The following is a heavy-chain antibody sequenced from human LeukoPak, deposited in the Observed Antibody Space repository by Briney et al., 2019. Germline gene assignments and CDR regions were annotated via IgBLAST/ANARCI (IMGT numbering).Heavy chain of an antibody. D-gene: IGHD2-8*02. CDR1: GFTFSSSA. CDR2: IAHHGNNK. V-gene: IGHV3-30*02. CDR3: AKDGSWSCTD. J-gene: IGHJ4*02. Sequence: GGSLRLSCGASGFTFSSSAMYWIRQGPGKGLEWVAYIAHHGNNKYYADSVKGRFTISRDNSKGSLYLQMNSLRADDTAVYYCAKDGSWSCTDWGQGTLVRVSS.